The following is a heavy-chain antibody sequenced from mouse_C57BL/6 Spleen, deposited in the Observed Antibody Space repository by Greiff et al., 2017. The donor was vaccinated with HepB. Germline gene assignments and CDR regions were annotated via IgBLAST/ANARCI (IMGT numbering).Heavy chain of an antibody. Sequence: EVKLQESGPGLVKPSQSLSLTCSVTGYSITSGYYWNWIRQFPGNKLEWMGYISYDGSNNYNPSLKNRISITRDTSKNQFFLKLNSVTTEDTATYYCARSHADYYGSSYGLDYWGQGTTLTVSS. D-gene: IGHD1-1*01. J-gene: IGHJ2*01. CDR1: GYSITSGYY. CDR3: ARSHADYYGSSYGLDY. CDR2: ISYDGSN. V-gene: IGHV3-6*01.